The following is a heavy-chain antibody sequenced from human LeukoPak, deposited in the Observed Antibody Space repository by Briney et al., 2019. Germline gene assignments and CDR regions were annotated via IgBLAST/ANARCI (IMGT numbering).Heavy chain of an antibody. D-gene: IGHD3-10*01. Sequence: SVKVSCKASGGTFSSYAISRVLQAPGQGLEWMGGIIPIFGTANYAQKFQGRVTITTDESTSTAYMELSSLRSEDTAVYYCARYYYGSGSLDYWGQGTLVTVSS. J-gene: IGHJ4*02. CDR3: ARYYYGSGSLDY. V-gene: IGHV1-69*05. CDR1: GGTFSSYA. CDR2: IIPIFGTA.